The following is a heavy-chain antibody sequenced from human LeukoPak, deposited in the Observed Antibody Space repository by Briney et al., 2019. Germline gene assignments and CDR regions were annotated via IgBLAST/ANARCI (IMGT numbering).Heavy chain of an antibody. Sequence: ASVKVSCKASGYTFTGYYMHWVRQAPGQGLEWMGWINPNSGGTNYAQKFQGWVTMTRDTSISTAYMELSRLRSDDTAVYYCAREPTREYQLLLYYYYYGMDVWGQGTTVTVSS. CDR3: AREPTREYQLLLYYYYYGMDV. V-gene: IGHV1-2*04. J-gene: IGHJ6*02. D-gene: IGHD2-2*01. CDR1: GYTFTGYY. CDR2: INPNSGGT.